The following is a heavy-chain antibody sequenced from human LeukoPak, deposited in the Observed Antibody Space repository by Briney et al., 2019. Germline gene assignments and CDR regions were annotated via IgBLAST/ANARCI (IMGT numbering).Heavy chain of an antibody. CDR1: GYTFTGYY. CDR2: INPNSGGT. Sequence: EASVKVSCKASGYTFTGYYMHWVRQAPGQGLEWMGWINPNSGGTNYAQKFQGRVTMTRDTSISTAYMELSRLRSDDTAAYYCARVRSRIAARPNQYYFDYWGQGTLVTVSS. D-gene: IGHD6-6*01. V-gene: IGHV1-2*02. CDR3: ARVRSRIAARPNQYYFDY. J-gene: IGHJ4*02.